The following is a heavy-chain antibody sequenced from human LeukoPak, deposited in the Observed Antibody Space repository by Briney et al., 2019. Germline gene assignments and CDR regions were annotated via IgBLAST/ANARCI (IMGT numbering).Heavy chain of an antibody. CDR3: ARGSRFDP. V-gene: IGHV3-53*01. CDR1: GFTVSSNY. CDR2: IYAGGTT. J-gene: IGHJ5*02. Sequence: GGSLRLSCAVSGFTVSSNYMNWVRQAPGKGLEWVSVIYAGGTTFYADSVKGRFTISRDNSKNTLYLQMNSLRAEDTAVYYCARGSRFDPWGQGTLVTVSS.